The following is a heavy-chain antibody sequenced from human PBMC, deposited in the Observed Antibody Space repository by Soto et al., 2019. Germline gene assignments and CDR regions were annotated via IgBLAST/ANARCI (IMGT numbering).Heavy chain of an antibody. Sequence: ESLRLSCAASGFTFSSYAMSWVRQAPGKGLEWVPAISGSGGSTYYADSVKGRFTISRDNSKNTLYLQMNSLRAEDTAVYYCAKFAAVATRNFFDYWGQGTLVTVSS. CDR1: GFTFSSYA. V-gene: IGHV3-23*01. CDR2: ISGSGGST. CDR3: AKFAAVATRNFFDY. D-gene: IGHD5-12*01. J-gene: IGHJ4*02.